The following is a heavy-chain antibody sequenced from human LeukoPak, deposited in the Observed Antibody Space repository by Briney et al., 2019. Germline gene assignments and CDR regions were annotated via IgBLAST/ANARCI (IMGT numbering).Heavy chain of an antibody. CDR1: GGSISSYY. D-gene: IGHD2-2*01. J-gene: IGHJ4*02. CDR3: ARYHCSSTTCYYFDY. CDR2: IYYSGST. Sequence: SETLSLTCTVSGGSISSYYWSWIRQPPGKGLEWIGYIYYSGSTNYNPSLKSRVTMSVDTSKNQFSLKLHSVTAADTAVYYCARYHCSSTTCYYFDYRGQGILVTVSS. V-gene: IGHV4-59*01.